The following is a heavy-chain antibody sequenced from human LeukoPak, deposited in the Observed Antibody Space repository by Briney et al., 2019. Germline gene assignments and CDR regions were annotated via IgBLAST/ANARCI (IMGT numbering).Heavy chain of an antibody. CDR2: INPNSGGT. CDR3: ARSDHFEVSAKRDWYFDL. Sequence: ASVKVSCKASVYTFTGYYIHWVRQAPGQGLEWMGWINPNSGGTSYAQKFQGRVTMTRDMSTSTVYMELSSLRSEDTAVYYCARSDHFEVSAKRDWYFDLWGRGTLVTVSS. D-gene: IGHD2-15*01. J-gene: IGHJ2*01. V-gene: IGHV1-2*02. CDR1: VYTFTGYY.